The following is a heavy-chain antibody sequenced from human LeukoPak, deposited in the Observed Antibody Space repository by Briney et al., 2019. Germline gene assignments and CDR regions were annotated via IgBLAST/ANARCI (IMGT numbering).Heavy chain of an antibody. Sequence: GGSLRLSCAASGFSFSINAMTWVRQAPGKGLECVSAITGGGHTPYYADSVKGRFTISRDNSKNTLYLYMNSLRAEDTAVYYCAKDRLLLGGYVWIWGQGTLVTVSS. CDR3: AKDRLLLGGYVWI. CDR2: ITGGGHTP. D-gene: IGHD5-12*01. CDR1: GFSFSINA. J-gene: IGHJ4*02. V-gene: IGHV3-23*01.